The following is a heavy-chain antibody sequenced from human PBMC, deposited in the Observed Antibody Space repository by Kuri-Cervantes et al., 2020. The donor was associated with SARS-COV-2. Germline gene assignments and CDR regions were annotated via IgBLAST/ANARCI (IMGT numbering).Heavy chain of an antibody. J-gene: IGHJ6*02. Sequence: SVKVSCEASGYTFTSYGISWVRQAPGQGLEWMGWISAYNGNTNYAQKLQGRVTMTTDTSTSTAYMELRSLRSDDTAVYYCARGGSYDFWSGYWGYYGMDVWGQGTTVTVSS. D-gene: IGHD3-3*01. V-gene: IGHV1-18*01. CDR2: ISAYNGNT. CDR1: GYTFTSYG. CDR3: ARGGSYDFWSGYWGYYGMDV.